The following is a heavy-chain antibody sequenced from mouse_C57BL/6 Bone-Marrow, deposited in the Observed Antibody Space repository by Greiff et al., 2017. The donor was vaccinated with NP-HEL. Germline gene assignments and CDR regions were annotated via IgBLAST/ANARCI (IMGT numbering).Heavy chain of an antibody. J-gene: IGHJ4*01. Sequence: VQLQQSGPGLVAPSQSLSITCTVSGFSLTSYAISWVRQPPGKGLEWLGVIWTGGGTNYNSALKSRLSISKDNSKSQVFLKMNSLQTDDTARYYCAAFTTVVATDYAMDYWGQGTSVTVSS. CDR2: IWTGGGT. CDR1: GFSLTSYA. V-gene: IGHV2-9-1*01. D-gene: IGHD1-1*01. CDR3: AAFTTVVATDYAMDY.